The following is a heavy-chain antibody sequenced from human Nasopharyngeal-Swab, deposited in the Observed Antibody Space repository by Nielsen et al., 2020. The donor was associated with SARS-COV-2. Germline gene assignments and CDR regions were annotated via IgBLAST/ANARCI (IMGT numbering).Heavy chain of an antibody. Sequence: RQAPGKGLEWIGYIYYSGSTNYNPSLKSRVTISVDTSKSQFSLKLSSVTAADTAVYYCAIGGGGSYYYGMDVWGQGTTVTVSS. J-gene: IGHJ6*02. CDR3: AIGGGGSYYYGMDV. V-gene: IGHV4-59*01. D-gene: IGHD3-16*01. CDR2: IYYSGST.